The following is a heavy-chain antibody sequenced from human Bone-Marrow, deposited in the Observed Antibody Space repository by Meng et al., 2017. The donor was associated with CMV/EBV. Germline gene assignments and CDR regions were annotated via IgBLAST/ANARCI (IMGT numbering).Heavy chain of an antibody. Sequence: GESLKISCAASGFTFSSYWMSWVRQAPGRGLEWVSAISGSGGSTYYADSVKGRFTISRDNSKNTLYLQMNSLRAEDTAVYYCAKDIGLHSSGYLDYWGQGTLVTVYS. D-gene: IGHD3-22*01. CDR3: AKDIGLHSSGYLDY. CDR1: GFTFSSYW. J-gene: IGHJ4*02. V-gene: IGHV3-23*01. CDR2: ISGSGGST.